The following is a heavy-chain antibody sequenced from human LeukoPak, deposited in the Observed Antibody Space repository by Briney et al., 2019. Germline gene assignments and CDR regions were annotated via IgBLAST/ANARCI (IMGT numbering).Heavy chain of an antibody. Sequence: GGSLRLSCAVSGLTFSSSWMDWVRQAPGKGLEWVANIKQDGSEKYYVDSVKGRFTISRDNAKNSLYLQMNSLRAEDTAVYYCARGPYYYDSSGYSPWGQGTLVTVSS. CDR1: GLTFSSSW. CDR2: IKQDGSEK. V-gene: IGHV3-7*03. CDR3: ARGPYYYDSSGYSP. J-gene: IGHJ4*02. D-gene: IGHD3-22*01.